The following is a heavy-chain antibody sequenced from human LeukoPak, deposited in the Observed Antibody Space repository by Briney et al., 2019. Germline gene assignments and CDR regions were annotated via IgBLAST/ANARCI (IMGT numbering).Heavy chain of an antibody. V-gene: IGHV3-74*01. J-gene: IGHJ3*01. CDR2: INPDGRST. D-gene: IGHD2-15*01. CDR3: SSLCTPGPFDF. Sequence: GGALRLSCAASGFTFSTFWMYWVRQTPGKGVVWVSRINPDGRSTTYADFVKGRFTISRDKAKKTLYLQMHSLRAEDTAVYYCSSLCTPGPFDFWGQGTVLTVSS. CDR1: GFTFSTFW.